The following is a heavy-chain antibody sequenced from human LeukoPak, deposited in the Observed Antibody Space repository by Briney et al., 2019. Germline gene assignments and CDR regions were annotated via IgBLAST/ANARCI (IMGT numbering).Heavy chain of an antibody. J-gene: IGHJ4*02. D-gene: IGHD1-26*01. CDR1: GYTLTELS. CDR3: ATVPRTWRELKPNYFDY. Sequence: RASVKVSCKVSGYTLTELSMHRVRQAPGKGLEWMGGFDPEDGETIYAQRFQGRVTMTEDTSTDTAYMELSSLRSEDTAVYYCATVPRTWRELKPNYFDYWGQGTLVTVSS. CDR2: FDPEDGET. V-gene: IGHV1-24*01.